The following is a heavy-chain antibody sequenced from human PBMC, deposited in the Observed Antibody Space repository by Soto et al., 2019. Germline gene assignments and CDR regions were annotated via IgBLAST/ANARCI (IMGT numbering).Heavy chain of an antibody. CDR1: GYTFNIYG. Sequence: QIQLVQSGAEVKKPGASVKVSCKASGYTFNIYGINWVRQAPGQGLEWMGWISAFNGKTNYAQNVQGRGTMTTDTSTSTAYVELRSLRSDDTAVYYCARDRVPKSSGFFPFDYWGHGTLVTVSS. CDR2: ISAFNGKT. D-gene: IGHD3-22*01. J-gene: IGHJ4*01. V-gene: IGHV1-18*01. CDR3: ARDRVPKSSGFFPFDY.